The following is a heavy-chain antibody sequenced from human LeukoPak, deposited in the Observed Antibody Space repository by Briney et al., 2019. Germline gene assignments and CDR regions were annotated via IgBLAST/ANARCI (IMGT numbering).Heavy chain of an antibody. J-gene: IGHJ4*02. D-gene: IGHD5-18*01. Sequence: SETLSLTCTVSGGSFSSYFWSWIRQPPGKGLEWIGYIHYSGTTNYNPSLKSRVTISVDTSKNQFSLKVSSVTAADTAVYYCARDGLTGYSYGYHYWGQGTLVTVSS. CDR3: ARDGLTGYSYGYHY. CDR1: GGSFSSYF. V-gene: IGHV4-59*12. CDR2: IHYSGTT.